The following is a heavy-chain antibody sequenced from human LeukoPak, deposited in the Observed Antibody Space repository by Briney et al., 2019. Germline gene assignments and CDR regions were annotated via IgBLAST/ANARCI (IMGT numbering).Heavy chain of an antibody. D-gene: IGHD3-16*01. J-gene: IGHJ4*02. CDR2: IQYSGST. CDR1: GGSINNYY. V-gene: IGHV4-59*08. Sequence: SETLSLTCSVSGGSINNYYWSWIRQLPEKGLEWIGYIQYSGSTKYNPSLKSRVTTIVDTSKNQFSLKLNSVTAADTAVYYCARHSGRGSDFDYWGQGTLVTVSS. CDR3: ARHSGRGSDFDY.